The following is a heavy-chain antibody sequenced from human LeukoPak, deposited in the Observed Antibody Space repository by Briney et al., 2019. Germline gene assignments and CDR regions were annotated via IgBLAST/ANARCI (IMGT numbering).Heavy chain of an antibody. CDR2: FDPEDGET. V-gene: IGHV1-24*01. Sequence: ASVTVSCKVSGYTLTELSMHWVRQAPGKGLEWMGGFDPEDGETIYAQKFQGRVTMTEDTSTDTAYMELSSLRSEDTAVYYCATPDRGYSYGYFDYWGQGTLVTVSS. CDR1: GYTLTELS. D-gene: IGHD5-18*01. J-gene: IGHJ4*02. CDR3: ATPDRGYSYGYFDY.